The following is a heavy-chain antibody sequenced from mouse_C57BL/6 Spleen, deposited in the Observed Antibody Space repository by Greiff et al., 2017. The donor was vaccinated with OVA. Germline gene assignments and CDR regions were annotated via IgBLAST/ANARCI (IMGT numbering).Heavy chain of an antibody. V-gene: IGHV5-16*01. CDR1: GFTFSDYY. D-gene: IGHD2-1*01. Sequence: EVQVVESEGGLVQPGSSMKLSCTASGFTFSDYYMAWVRQVPEKGLEWVANINYDGSSTYYLDSLKSRFIISRDNAKNILYLQMSSLKSEDTATYYCARDEGNYGFAYWGQGTLVTVSA. J-gene: IGHJ3*01. CDR2: INYDGSST. CDR3: ARDEGNYGFAY.